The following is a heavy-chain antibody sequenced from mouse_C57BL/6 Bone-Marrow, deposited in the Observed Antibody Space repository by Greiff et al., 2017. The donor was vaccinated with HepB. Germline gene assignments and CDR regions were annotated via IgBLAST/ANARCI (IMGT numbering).Heavy chain of an antibody. D-gene: IGHD1-1*01. CDR1: GYSFTSYY. CDR3: AKPLLRFYYFDY. V-gene: IGHV1-66*01. Sequence: QVQLQQSGPELVKPGASVKISCKASGYSFTSYYIHWVKQRPVQGLEWIGWIYPGSGNTKYNEKFKGKATLTADTSSSTAYMQLSSLTSEDSAVYYCAKPLLRFYYFDYWGQGTTLTVSS. J-gene: IGHJ2*01. CDR2: IYPGSGNT.